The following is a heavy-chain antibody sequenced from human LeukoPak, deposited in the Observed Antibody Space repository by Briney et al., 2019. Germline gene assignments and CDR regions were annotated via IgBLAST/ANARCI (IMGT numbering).Heavy chain of an antibody. CDR2: INHSGST. Sequence: SETLSLTCAVYGGSFSGYYWSWIRQPPGKGLEWIGEINHSGSTNYNPSLKSRVTISVDTSKNQFSLKLSSVTAADTAVYYCVREGIAAQTLPRDYWGQGTLVTVSS. CDR3: VREGIAAQTLPRDY. CDR1: GGSFSGYY. J-gene: IGHJ4*02. D-gene: IGHD6-25*01. V-gene: IGHV4-34*01.